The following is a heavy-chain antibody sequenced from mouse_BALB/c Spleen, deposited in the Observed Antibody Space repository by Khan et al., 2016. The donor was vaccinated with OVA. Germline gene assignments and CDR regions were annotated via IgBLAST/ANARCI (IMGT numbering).Heavy chain of an antibody. J-gene: IGHJ4*01. CDR2: IYPGNINT. D-gene: IGHD1-1*01. V-gene: IGHV1S56*01. CDR1: GYTFTTYY. Sequence: QVRLQQSGPELVKPGASVRISCKASGYTFTTYYIHWVRQRPGQGLEWIGWIYPGNINTKYNERFKGKATLTADKSSSTAYIHLSSLTSEDSAVYWSAREDYFVGDAMDYWGQGTSVIVSS. CDR3: AREDYFVGDAMDY.